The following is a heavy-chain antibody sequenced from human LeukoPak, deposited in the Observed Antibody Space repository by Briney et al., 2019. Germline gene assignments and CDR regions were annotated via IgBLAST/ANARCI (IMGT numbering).Heavy chain of an antibody. J-gene: IGHJ4*02. Sequence: SETLSLTCAVSGGSISSGGYSWSWIRQPPGKGLEWIGYIYHSGSTNYNPSLKSRVTISVDTSKNQFSLKLSSVTAADTAVYYCARGGSMVRGVITIWGQGTLVTVSS. CDR3: ARGGSMVRGVITI. CDR1: GGSISSGGYS. V-gene: IGHV4-30-2*01. CDR2: IYHSGST. D-gene: IGHD3-10*01.